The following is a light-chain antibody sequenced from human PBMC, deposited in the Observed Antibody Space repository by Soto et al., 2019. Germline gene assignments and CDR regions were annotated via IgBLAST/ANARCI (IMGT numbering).Light chain of an antibody. CDR2: AAS. J-gene: IGKJ4*01. CDR1: QAVSTW. CDR3: QQANSFPRT. V-gene: IGKV1-12*01. Sequence: DIQMTQSPSFVSASVGDRVTITCRASQAVSTWLAWYQQKPGDAPKLLIYAASTLQSGVPSRFSGSGSGTDFTLTIRSLQLEDFATYYCQQANSFPRTFGGGTKVEIK.